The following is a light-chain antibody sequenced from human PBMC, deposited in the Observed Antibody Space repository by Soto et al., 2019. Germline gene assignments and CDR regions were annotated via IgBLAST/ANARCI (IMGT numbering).Light chain of an antibody. V-gene: IGKV3-20*01. J-gene: IGKJ5*01. CDR3: QQYGSSPRT. CDR1: QSVSSSF. CDR2: GAS. Sequence: EIVLTQSPGTLSLSPGERATLSCRASQSVSSSFLAWYQQKVGQAPRLLIYGASSRATGIPDRFSGSGSETDFTLTISRLEPEDFAVYYCQQYGSSPRTFGQGTRLEIK.